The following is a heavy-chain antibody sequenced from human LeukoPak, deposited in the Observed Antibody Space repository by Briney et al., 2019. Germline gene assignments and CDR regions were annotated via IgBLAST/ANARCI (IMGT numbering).Heavy chain of an antibody. CDR2: ISGSGGST. CDR3: ATSLRWKSHFDY. CDR1: GDSITSSA. Sequence: ETLSLTCTVSGDSITSSAFYWGWIRQAPGKGLEWVSAISGSGGSTYYADSVKGRFTISRDNSKNTLYLQMNSLRAEDTAVYYCATSLRWKSHFDYWGQGTLVTVSS. D-gene: IGHD4-17*01. J-gene: IGHJ4*02. V-gene: IGHV3-23*01.